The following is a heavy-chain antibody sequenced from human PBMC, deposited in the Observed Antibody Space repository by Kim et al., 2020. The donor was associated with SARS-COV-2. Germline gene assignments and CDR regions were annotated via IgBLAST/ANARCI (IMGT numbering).Heavy chain of an antibody. J-gene: IGHJ6*02. CDR3: ASPYYYGSGSYYTNYYYGMDV. CDR2: ISYDGSNK. Sequence: GGSLRLSCAASGFTFSSYAMHWVRQAPGKGLEWVAVISYDGSNKYYADSVKGRFTISRDNSKNTLYLQMNSLRAEDTAVYYCASPYYYGSGSYYTNYYYGMDVWGQGTTVTVS. V-gene: IGHV3-30-3*01. CDR1: GFTFSSYA. D-gene: IGHD3-10*01.